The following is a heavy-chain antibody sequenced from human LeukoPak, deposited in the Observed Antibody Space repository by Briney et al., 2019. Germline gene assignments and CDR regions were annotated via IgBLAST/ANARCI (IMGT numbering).Heavy chain of an antibody. D-gene: IGHD3-10*01. V-gene: IGHV4-4*07. CDR3: ARGPFGSGYYYYYGMDV. J-gene: IGHJ6*02. CDR1: GGSISSYY. Sequence: PSETLSLTCTVSGGSISSYYWRWIRQPAGKGLEWIGRIYTSGSTNYNPSLKSRVTMSVDTSKNQFSLKLSSVTAADTAVYYCARGPFGSGYYYYYGMDVWGQGTTVTVSS. CDR2: IYTSGST.